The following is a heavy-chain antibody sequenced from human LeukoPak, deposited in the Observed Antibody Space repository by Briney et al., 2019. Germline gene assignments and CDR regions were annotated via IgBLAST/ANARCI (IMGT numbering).Heavy chain of an antibody. V-gene: IGHV4-34*01. D-gene: IGHD4-17*01. CDR3: ARDSPLTTVTTFPYWYFDL. CDR2: INHSGST. Sequence: PSETLSLTCDVYGGSFSGYYWSWIRQPPGKGLEWIGEINHSGSTNYNPSLKSRVTISVDTSKNQFSLKLSSVTAADTAVYYCARDSPLTTVTTFPYWYFDLWGRGTLVTVSS. J-gene: IGHJ2*01. CDR1: GGSFSGYY.